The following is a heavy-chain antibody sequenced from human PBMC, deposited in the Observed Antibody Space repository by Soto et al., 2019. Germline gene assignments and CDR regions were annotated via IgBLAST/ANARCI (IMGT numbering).Heavy chain of an antibody. CDR1: GFTFSTYT. Sequence: QVQLLESGGGVVQPGRSLRLSCVASGFTFSTYTMQWVRQAPGKGLEWVAVVSHDGSDKYYGDSVKGRFAISRDNSKDRVFLQMDSLRTEDTAVYYCARVFGSAWFGGHFDNWGQGTLVTVS. J-gene: IGHJ4*02. D-gene: IGHD6-19*01. CDR3: ARVFGSAWFGGHFDN. V-gene: IGHV3-30*09. CDR2: VSHDGSDK.